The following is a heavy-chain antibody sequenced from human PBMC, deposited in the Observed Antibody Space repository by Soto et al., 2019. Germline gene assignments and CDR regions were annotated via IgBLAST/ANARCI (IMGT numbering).Heavy chain of an antibody. D-gene: IGHD3-3*01. Sequence: GGSLRLSCAASGFTFSSYSMNWVRQAPGKGLEWVSSISSSSSYIYYADSVKGRFTISRDNAKNSLYLQMNSLRAEDTAVYYCARNNDFWSGYFDYWGQGTLVTVSS. V-gene: IGHV3-21*01. CDR1: GFTFSSYS. CDR2: ISSSSSYI. J-gene: IGHJ4*02. CDR3: ARNNDFWSGYFDY.